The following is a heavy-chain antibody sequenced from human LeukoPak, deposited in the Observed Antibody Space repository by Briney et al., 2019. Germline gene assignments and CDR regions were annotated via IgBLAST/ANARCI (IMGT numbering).Heavy chain of an antibody. CDR3: VRDKVVGATTGRLFDY. Sequence: GGSLRLSCVGSRFTFSTYWMSWVRQAPGKGLEWVANVKEDGSERYCVDSVKGRFTMSRDNAKNSLYLEMNSLRAEDTAIYYCVRDKVVGATTGRLFDYWGQGTLVTVSS. J-gene: IGHJ4*02. CDR2: VKEDGSER. D-gene: IGHD1-26*01. V-gene: IGHV3-7*01. CDR1: RFTFSTYW.